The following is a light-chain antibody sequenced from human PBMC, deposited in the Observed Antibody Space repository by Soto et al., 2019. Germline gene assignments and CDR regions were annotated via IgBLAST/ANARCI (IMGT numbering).Light chain of an antibody. CDR2: DAS. CDR1: QSVSMW. V-gene: IGKV1-5*01. Sequence: TQMTQSPSTLSASVGDRVTITCLASQSVSMWLAWYQQKPGKAPRLLIYDASNLESGVPSRFSGSGSRTEFTLTITSLQPEDAATYYCQQYNTYLTWTFGQGTKVDIK. J-gene: IGKJ1*01. CDR3: QQYNTYLTWT.